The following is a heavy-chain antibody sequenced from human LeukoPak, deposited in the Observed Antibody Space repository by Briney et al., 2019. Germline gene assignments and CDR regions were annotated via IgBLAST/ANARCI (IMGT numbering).Heavy chain of an antibody. J-gene: IGHJ3*01. CDR3: AKTHDGSGFLNDAYDV. CDR2: STWNGGRV. CDR1: GFTFGDFA. Sequence: PGGSLRLSCEGTGFTFGDFAMHWVRQAPGKGLEWVAGSTWNGGRVDYADSVKGRFTISRDNARKSVYLQMSSLRPGDTAFYYCAKTHDGSGFLNDAYDVWGQGAMVTVSS. D-gene: IGHD3-22*01. V-gene: IGHV3-9*01.